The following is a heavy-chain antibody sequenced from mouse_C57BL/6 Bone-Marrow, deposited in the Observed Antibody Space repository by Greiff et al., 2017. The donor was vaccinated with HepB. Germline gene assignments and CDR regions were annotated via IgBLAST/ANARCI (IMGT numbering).Heavy chain of an antibody. Sequence: DVLLVESGGGLVKPGGSLQLSCAASGFTFTSYALSWVRQTPEKRLEWVATISDGGSYTYYPDNVKGRFTISRDNAKNNLYLQISQLKSEDTAMYYCSRVITTVVEAMDYWGQGTSVTVSS. J-gene: IGHJ4*01. V-gene: IGHV5-4*01. CDR2: ISDGGSYT. D-gene: IGHD1-1*01. CDR1: GFTFTSYA. CDR3: SRVITTVVEAMDY.